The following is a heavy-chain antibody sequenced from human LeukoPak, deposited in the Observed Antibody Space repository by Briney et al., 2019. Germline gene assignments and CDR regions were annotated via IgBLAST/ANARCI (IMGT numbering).Heavy chain of an antibody. CDR2: INPDSGGT. CDR3: ARGGPTLGGSEPFDY. Sequence: ASVKVSCKASGYTFTGYYVQWVRQAPGQGLESMGWINPDSGGTNYAQKFQGRVTMTRDTSISTAYMELSGLRSDDTAVYYCARGGPTLGGSEPFDYWGQGTLVTVSS. CDR1: GYTFTGYY. V-gene: IGHV1-2*02. J-gene: IGHJ4*02. D-gene: IGHD2-15*01.